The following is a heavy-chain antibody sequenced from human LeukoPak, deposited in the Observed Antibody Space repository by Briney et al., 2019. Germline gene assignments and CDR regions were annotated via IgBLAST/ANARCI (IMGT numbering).Heavy chain of an antibody. Sequence: ASVKVSCKASGYTFTSYAMHWVRQAPGQRLEWMGWINAGNGNTKYSQEFQGRVTITRDTSASTAYMELSSLRSEDMAVYYCARGPVDYDFWSGYYLDYWGQGTLITVSS. J-gene: IGHJ4*02. CDR1: GYTFTSYA. V-gene: IGHV1-3*03. CDR3: ARGPVDYDFWSGYYLDY. D-gene: IGHD3-3*01. CDR2: INAGNGNT.